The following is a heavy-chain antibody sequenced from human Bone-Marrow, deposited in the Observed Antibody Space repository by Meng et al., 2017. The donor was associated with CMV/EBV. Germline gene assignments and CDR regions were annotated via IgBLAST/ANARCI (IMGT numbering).Heavy chain of an antibody. J-gene: IGHJ4*02. CDR3: AKGDCSSTSCQTNY. Sequence: GSLRLSCAASGFTFDDYAMHWVRQAPGKGLEWVSLISWDGVSTYYADSVKGRFTISRDNSKNSLYLQMNSLRAEDTALYYCAKGDCSSTSCQTNYWGQGTLVTVSS. CDR2: ISWDGVST. D-gene: IGHD2-2*01. V-gene: IGHV3-43D*03. CDR1: GFTFDDYA.